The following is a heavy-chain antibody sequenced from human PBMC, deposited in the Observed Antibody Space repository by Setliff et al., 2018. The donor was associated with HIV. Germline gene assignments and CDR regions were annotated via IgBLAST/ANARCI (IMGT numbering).Heavy chain of an antibody. J-gene: IGHJ6*03. D-gene: IGHD2-21*02. V-gene: IGHV3-23*01. CDR3: AKDGRDYGTHYYYYYYMDV. CDR1: GFTFSSYP. CDR2: ISNSSPGNT. Sequence: GGSLRLSCAASGFTFSSYPMTWVRQAPGKGLEWVSAISNSSPGNTYYADSVRGRFTISIDNSKNTLFLQMNSLRAEDTAVYYCAKDGRDYGTHYYYYYYMDVWGKGTTVTVSS.